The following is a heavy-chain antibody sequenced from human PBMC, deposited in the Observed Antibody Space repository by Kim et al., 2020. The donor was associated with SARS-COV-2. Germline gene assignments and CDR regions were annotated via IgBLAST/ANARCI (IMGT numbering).Heavy chain of an antibody. J-gene: IGHJ3*02. D-gene: IGHD1-26*01. Sequence: YIRKFQGRVTMTRETSINTAYMELSRLRSDDTAIYYCARVGRGSYQNRDIWGQGAMVTVSS. CDR3: ARVGRGSYQNRDI. V-gene: IGHV1-2*02.